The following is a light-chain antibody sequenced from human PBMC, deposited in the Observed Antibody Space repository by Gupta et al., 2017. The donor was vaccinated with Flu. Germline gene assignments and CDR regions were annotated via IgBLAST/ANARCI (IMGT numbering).Light chain of an antibody. CDR2: RNN. V-gene: IGLV1-47*01. CDR1: SSNIGSNY. J-gene: IGLJ3*02. CDR3: AAWDDSLSGWV. Sequence: QSGLTQPPSASVTPGQRVTISCSGSSSNIGSNYVYWYQQLPGTAPKLLIYRNNQRPSGVPDRFSGSKSGTSASLAISGLRSEDEADYYCAAWDDSLSGWVFGGGTKLTVL.